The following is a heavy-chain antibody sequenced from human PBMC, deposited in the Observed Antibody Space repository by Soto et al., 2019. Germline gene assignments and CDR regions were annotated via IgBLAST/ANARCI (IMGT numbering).Heavy chain of an antibody. CDR2: TIPVFNTA. J-gene: IGHJ3*02. V-gene: IGHV1-69*06. CDR3: ARGVYGSGNYYTGPSGFDI. D-gene: IGHD3-10*01. CDR1: GGTLSDHG. Sequence: ASVKVSFKASGGTLSDHGVAWLRQAPGQGLEWMGGTIPVFNTAKYAQKFQGRVTVTADKFTNIAYMELSSLRSEDTAFYFCARGVYGSGNYYTGPSGFDIWGQGTMVTVSS.